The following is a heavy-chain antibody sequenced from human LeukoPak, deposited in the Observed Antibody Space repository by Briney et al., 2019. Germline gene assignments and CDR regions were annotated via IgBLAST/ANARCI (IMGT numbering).Heavy chain of an antibody. Sequence: SEPLSLTCTVSGASVSSGNYYWSWIRQPPGKGLEWIGYIYYGGSPNYNPSLKSRVTMSIDASKQQVSLKLSSVTAADTAVHYCARNAGATVTTLFDLWGRGTLVTVSS. CDR3: ARNAGATVTTLFDL. CDR2: IYYGGSP. D-gene: IGHD4-17*01. CDR1: GASVSSGNYY. V-gene: IGHV4-61*01. J-gene: IGHJ2*01.